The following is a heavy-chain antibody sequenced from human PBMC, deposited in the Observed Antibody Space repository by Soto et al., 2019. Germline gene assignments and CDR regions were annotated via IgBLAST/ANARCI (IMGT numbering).Heavy chain of an antibody. D-gene: IGHD3-10*01. J-gene: IGHJ4*02. CDR1: GGTFSSYA. V-gene: IGHV1-69*13. CDR3: ARDFNYYGSGSYYNLGY. Sequence: SVKVSCKASGGTFSSYAISWVRQAPGQGLEWMGGIIPIFGTANYAQKFQGRVTITADESTSTAYMELSSLRSEDTAVYYCARDFNYYGSGSYYNLGYWGQGTLVTVSS. CDR2: IIPIFGTA.